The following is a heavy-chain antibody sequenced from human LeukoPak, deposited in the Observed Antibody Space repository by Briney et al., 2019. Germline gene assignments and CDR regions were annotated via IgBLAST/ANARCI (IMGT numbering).Heavy chain of an antibody. CDR3: ARRAQAHSSGWYDLDY. CDR2: IDWDDDK. D-gene: IGHD6-19*01. CDR1: GFSLSTSGMC. V-gene: IGHV2-70*11. Sequence: SGPALVKPTQTLTLTCTFSGFSLSTSGMCVSWIRQPPGKALEWLARIDWDDDKYYSTSLKTRLTISKDTSKNQVVLTMTNMDPVDTATYYCARRAQAHSSGWYDLDYWGQGTLVTVSS. J-gene: IGHJ4*02.